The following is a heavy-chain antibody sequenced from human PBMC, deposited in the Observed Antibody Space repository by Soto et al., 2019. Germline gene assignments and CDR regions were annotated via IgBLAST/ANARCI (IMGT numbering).Heavy chain of an antibody. D-gene: IGHD4-17*01. CDR2: AHHSGRT. J-gene: IGHJ4*02. Sequence: QVQLQESGPGLVKPSGTLSLTCTVSGGSMSSSNWWNWVRQSPGKGLEWIGEAHHSGRTNYNPSPKRRVTISVDKSKNHFSLKLSSVTAADAAVYYCARSDATGLDYWGQGTLVTVSS. CDR3: ARSDATGLDY. CDR1: GGSMSSSNW. V-gene: IGHV4-4*02.